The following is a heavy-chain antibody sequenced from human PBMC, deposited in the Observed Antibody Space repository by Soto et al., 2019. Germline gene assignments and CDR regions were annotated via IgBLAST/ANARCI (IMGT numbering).Heavy chain of an antibody. J-gene: IGHJ3*02. CDR1: GYTFTSYA. CDR3: ARDPYCGGDCFYAFDI. Sequence: PSVKVSCKASGYTFTSYAMHWVRQAPGQRLEWMGWINAGNGNTKYSQKFQGRATITRDTSASTAYMELSSLRSEDTAVYYCARDPYCGGDCFYAFDIWGQGTMVTVSS. CDR2: INAGNGNT. D-gene: IGHD2-21*02. V-gene: IGHV1-3*01.